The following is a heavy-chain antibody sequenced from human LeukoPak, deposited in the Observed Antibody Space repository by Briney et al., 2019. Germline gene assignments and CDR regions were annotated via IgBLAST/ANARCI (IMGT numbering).Heavy chain of an antibody. CDR3: AKEIVVVPAAMSKSSYYYYYYGMDV. D-gene: IGHD2-2*01. Sequence: PGGSLRLSCAASGFTFDDYAMHWVRQAPGKGLEWVSLISGDGGSTYYADSVKGRFTISRDNSKNSLYLQMNSLRTEDTALYYCAKEIVVVPAAMSKSSYYYYYYGMDVWGQGTTVTVSS. CDR1: GFTFDDYA. J-gene: IGHJ6*02. V-gene: IGHV3-43*02. CDR2: ISGDGGST.